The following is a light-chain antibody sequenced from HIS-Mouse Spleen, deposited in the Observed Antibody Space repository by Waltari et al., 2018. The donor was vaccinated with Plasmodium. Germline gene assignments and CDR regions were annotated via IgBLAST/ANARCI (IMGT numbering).Light chain of an antibody. CDR2: AAS. CDR1: QGISSY. CDR3: QQYYSYPYT. J-gene: IGKJ2*01. Sequence: AIRMTQSPSSFSASTGDRVTITCRASQGISSYLAWYQQKPGKAPKLLIYAASTLKSGVPSRFSGSGSGTDFTLTNSCLQSEDFATYYCQQYYSYPYTFGQGTKLEIK. V-gene: IGKV1-8*01.